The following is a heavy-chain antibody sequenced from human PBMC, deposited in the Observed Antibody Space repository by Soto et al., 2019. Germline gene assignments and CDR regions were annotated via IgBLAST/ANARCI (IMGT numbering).Heavy chain of an antibody. D-gene: IGHD1-1*01. Sequence: QVQLVESGGGVVQPGRSLRLSCAASGFTFSSYAMHWVRQAPGKGLEWVAVISYDGSNKYYADSVKGRFTISRDNSKNTLYLQMNSLRAEDTAVYYCARVPTPPFYREPLDYWGQGTLVTVSS. V-gene: IGHV3-30-3*01. CDR3: ARVPTPPFYREPLDY. J-gene: IGHJ4*02. CDR1: GFTFSSYA. CDR2: ISYDGSNK.